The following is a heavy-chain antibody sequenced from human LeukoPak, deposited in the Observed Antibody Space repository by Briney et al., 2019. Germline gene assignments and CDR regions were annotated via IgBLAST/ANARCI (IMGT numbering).Heavy chain of an antibody. CDR1: GFAFSSYS. D-gene: IGHD3-22*01. Sequence: PGRSLRLSCAASGFAFSSYSMNWVRQAPGKGLEWVSSISSSSSSIYYADSMKGRFTISRDNAKNSLFLQMNSLRAEDTAVYYCARENFYESSGYHPPFDCWGQGTLVTVSS. CDR2: ISSSSSSI. V-gene: IGHV3-21*01. J-gene: IGHJ4*02. CDR3: ARENFYESSGYHPPFDC.